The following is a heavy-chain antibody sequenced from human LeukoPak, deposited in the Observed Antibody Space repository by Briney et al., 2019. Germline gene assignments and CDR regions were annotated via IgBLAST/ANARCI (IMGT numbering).Heavy chain of an antibody. CDR3: ARGLYYYDSSGYLGWFDP. V-gene: IGHV1-18*01. CDR2: ISAYNGNT. J-gene: IGHJ5*02. D-gene: IGHD3-22*01. CDR1: GYTFTSYA. Sequence: ASVKVSCEASGYTFTSYAISWVRQAPGQGLEWMGWISAYNGNTNYAQKLQGRVTMTTDTSTSTAYMELRSLRSDDTAVYYCARGLYYYDSSGYLGWFDPWGQGTLVTVSS.